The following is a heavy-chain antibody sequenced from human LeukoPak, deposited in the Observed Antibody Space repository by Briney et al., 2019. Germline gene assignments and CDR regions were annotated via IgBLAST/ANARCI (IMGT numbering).Heavy chain of an antibody. CDR3: ARLAAVPG. J-gene: IGHJ1*01. Sequence: ASVKVSCKASGYTFTGYYLHWVRQAPGQRLEWVGWLHPNSGGTNYAQKFQGRVTMTRDTSISTAYMELSSLRSDDTAVYYCARLAAVPGWGQGTLVTVSS. V-gene: IGHV1-2*02. CDR1: GYTFTGYY. D-gene: IGHD6-19*01. CDR2: LHPNSGGT.